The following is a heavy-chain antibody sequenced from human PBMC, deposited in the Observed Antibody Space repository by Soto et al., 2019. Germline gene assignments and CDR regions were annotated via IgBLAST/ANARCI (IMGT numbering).Heavy chain of an antibody. CDR2: ISYDGSNK. V-gene: IGHV3-30*18. D-gene: IGHD4-17*01. Sequence: QVQLVESGGGGVRPGGPLGLSCAASGLTLKSYGMNWAGRAPGKGLEWVTVISYDGSNKYYEDSVKGRFTISRDNSKNTLYLQMNSLRAEDTAVYYCAKGGPYGDYLSDYFDYWGQGTLVTVSS. CDR3: AKGGPYGDYLSDYFDY. J-gene: IGHJ4*02. CDR1: GLTLKSYG.